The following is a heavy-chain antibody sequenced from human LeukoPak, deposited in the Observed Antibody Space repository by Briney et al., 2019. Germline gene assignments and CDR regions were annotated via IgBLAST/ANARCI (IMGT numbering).Heavy chain of an antibody. CDR2: IYHSGST. CDR1: GYSISSGYY. CDR3: ARDGYFDWLLPFDY. V-gene: IGHV4-38-2*02. J-gene: IGHJ4*02. D-gene: IGHD3-9*01. Sequence: PSETLSLTCTVSGYSISSGYYWGWIRQPPGKGLGWIGSIYHSGSTYYNPSLKSRVTISVDTSKNQFSLKLSSVTAADTAVYYCARDGYFDWLLPFDYWGQGTLVTVSS.